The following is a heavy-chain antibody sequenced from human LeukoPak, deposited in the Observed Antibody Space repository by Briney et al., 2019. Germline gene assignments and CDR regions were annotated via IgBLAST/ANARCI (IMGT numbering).Heavy chain of an antibody. V-gene: IGHV4-59*01. Sequence: PSETLSLTCTVPGGSISTYYWNWIRHRPGKGLEWSGYIYSSEITKYNPSLKSPVTISVNTSKNQFSLILSSVTAADTAVYCCARDISGSDPAPFAYWGQGSLVTVSS. CDR2: IYSSEIT. CDR3: ARDISGSDPAPFAY. J-gene: IGHJ4*02. CDR1: GGSISTYY. D-gene: IGHD1-26*01.